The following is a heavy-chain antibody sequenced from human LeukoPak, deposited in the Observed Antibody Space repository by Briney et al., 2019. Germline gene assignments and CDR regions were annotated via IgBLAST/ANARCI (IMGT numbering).Heavy chain of an antibody. CDR3: ARCIAAADNWFDP. CDR1: GYTFTIYG. CDR2: ISAYNGNT. Sequence: ASVKVSCKASGYTFTIYGINWVRQAPGQGLEWMGWISAYNGNTNYAQKFQGRVTITADKSTSTAYMELSSLRSEDTAVYYCARCIAAADNWFDPWGQGTLVTVSS. J-gene: IGHJ5*02. D-gene: IGHD6-13*01. V-gene: IGHV1-18*01.